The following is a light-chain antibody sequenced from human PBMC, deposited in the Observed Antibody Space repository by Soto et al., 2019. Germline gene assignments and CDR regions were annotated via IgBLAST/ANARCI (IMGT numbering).Light chain of an antibody. J-gene: IGLJ3*02. V-gene: IGLV2-23*01. CDR2: EGS. CDR1: SSDVGSYNF. Sequence: QSALTQPASVSGSPGQSITISCTGTSSDVGSYNFVSWYQQHPGKAPKLMIYEGSERPSGVSNRFSGSKSGNTASLTISGLQAEDEADYYCCSYAGSSNWVFGGGTKLTVL. CDR3: CSYAGSSNWV.